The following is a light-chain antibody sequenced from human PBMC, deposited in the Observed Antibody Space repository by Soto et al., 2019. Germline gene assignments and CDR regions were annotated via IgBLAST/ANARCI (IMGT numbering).Light chain of an antibody. J-gene: IGKJ1*01. V-gene: IGKV3-15*01. CDR2: GAS. CDR1: QIVTSN. CDR3: QHYTNWQT. Sequence: EIVMPQSPATLSVSPGGRATLSCRASQIVTSNVPWYQQKPRPATTLLFCGASTTATSIPARFSGRGAGTEFTLTSRFLHAEDFAVYYCQHYTNWQTFGQGTKVDI.